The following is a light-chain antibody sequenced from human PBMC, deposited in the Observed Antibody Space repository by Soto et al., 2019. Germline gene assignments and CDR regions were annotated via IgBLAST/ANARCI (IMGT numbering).Light chain of an antibody. Sequence: DIQMTQSPSTLSESVGDRVNISCRASQSISSWLAWYQQKPGKAPKLLIYAASTLQSGVPSRFSGSGAGTDFTLTISSLQPEDFATYYCQQLERYPSTFGGGTKVDNK. V-gene: IGKV1-5*01. CDR2: AAS. CDR3: QQLERYPST. J-gene: IGKJ4*01. CDR1: QSISSW.